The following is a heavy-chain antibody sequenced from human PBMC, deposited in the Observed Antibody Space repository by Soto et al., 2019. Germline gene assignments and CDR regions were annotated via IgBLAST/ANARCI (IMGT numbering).Heavy chain of an antibody. Sequence: QVQLQESGPGLVKPSQTLSLTCTVSGGSINSGGYYWSWILQPPGKGMEWLGYSYSSWSPYFYPTLKRRSTISVDTSKNQYSLKLSSVTAAATAVYYCARAGGYDFSGAVDYWGQGTLVTVSS. CDR3: ARAGGYDFSGAVDY. V-gene: IGHV4-30-4*01. CDR2: SYSSWSP. CDR1: GGSINSGGYY. D-gene: IGHD5-12*01. J-gene: IGHJ4*02.